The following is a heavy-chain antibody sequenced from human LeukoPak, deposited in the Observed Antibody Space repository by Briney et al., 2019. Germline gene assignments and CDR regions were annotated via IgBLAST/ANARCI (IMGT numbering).Heavy chain of an antibody. CDR1: GGSFSGYY. Sequence: PSETLSLTCAVYGGSFSGYYWSWIRQPPGKGLEWIGKINHSGSTNYNPSLKSRVTISVDTSKNQFSLKLSSVTAADTAVYYCARRDGSGSKPIWGQGTLVTVSS. V-gene: IGHV4-34*01. J-gene: IGHJ4*02. CDR3: ARRDGSGSKPI. D-gene: IGHD3-10*01. CDR2: INHSGST.